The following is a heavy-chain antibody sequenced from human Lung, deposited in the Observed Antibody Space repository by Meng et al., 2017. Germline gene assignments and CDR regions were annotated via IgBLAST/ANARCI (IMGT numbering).Heavy chain of an antibody. CDR3: ARRGLWLDPQNFDY. CDR2: IYPCEST. J-gene: IGHJ4*02. V-gene: IGHV4-4*02. CDR1: GGHISSSTW. D-gene: IGHD6-19*01. Sequence: LVQPSVTLSLTFAVSGGHISSSTWWSSARHPPGKGLEWIGEIYPCESTNYNPSLKSRVTISVDKSKNQFSLKLSSVTAADTAVYYCARRGLWLDPQNFDYWGQGTLVTVSS.